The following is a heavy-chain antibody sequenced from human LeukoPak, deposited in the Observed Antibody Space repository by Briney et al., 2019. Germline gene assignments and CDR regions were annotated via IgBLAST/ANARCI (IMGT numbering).Heavy chain of an antibody. D-gene: IGHD6-25*01. J-gene: IGHJ4*02. CDR3: AREGGLYRPLDY. Sequence: SETLSLTCGVSGGSVSSTNWWTWIRQPPGKGLEWIGEVHLDGRTNFNPSLKSRLTMSVDLSENHVSLKLTSVTAADTAVYYCAREGGLYRPLDYSGQGTLVTVSS. CDR1: GGSVSSTNW. V-gene: IGHV4-4*02. CDR2: VHLDGRT.